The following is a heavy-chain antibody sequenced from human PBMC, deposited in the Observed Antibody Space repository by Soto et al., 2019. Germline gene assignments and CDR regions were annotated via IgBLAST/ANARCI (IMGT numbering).Heavy chain of an antibody. J-gene: IGHJ4*02. D-gene: IGHD3-9*01. V-gene: IGHV2-5*02. Sequence: QVTLKEAGPTLLKPTQTLTLTCTFSGFSLSTSGMGVGWIRQPPGTALEWLALIYWDDDRRHSPSLKSRLTITKDTSQNQVVLTMTNMDPVDTATYYCARRYYDTLTGLTYYFDYWGQGTLVTVSS. CDR3: ARRYYDTLTGLTYYFDY. CDR1: GFSLSTSGMG. CDR2: IYWDDDR.